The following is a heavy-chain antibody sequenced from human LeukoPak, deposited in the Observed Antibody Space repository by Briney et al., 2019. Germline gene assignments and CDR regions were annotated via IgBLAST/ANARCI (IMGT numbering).Heavy chain of an antibody. V-gene: IGHV1-2*06. CDR1: GYTFTGYY. CDR3: ARARYCSSTSCMNWFDP. D-gene: IGHD2-2*01. CDR2: INPNSGGT. Sequence: ASVKVSCKASGYTFTGYYMHWVRQAPGQGLEWMGRINPNSGGTSYAQKFQGRVTMTRDTSISTAYMELSRLRSDDTAVYYCARARYCSSTSCMNWFDPWGQGTLVTVSS. J-gene: IGHJ5*02.